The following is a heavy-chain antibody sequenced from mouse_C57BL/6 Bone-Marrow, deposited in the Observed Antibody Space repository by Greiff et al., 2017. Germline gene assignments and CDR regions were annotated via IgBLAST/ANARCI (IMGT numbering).Heavy chain of an antibody. CDR2: ISYDGSN. CDR3: ARDDGYHWFAY. J-gene: IGHJ3*01. D-gene: IGHD2-3*01. CDR1: GYSITSGYY. V-gene: IGHV3-6*01. Sequence: VQLKESGPGLVKPSQSLSLTCSVTGYSITSGYYWNWIRQFPGNKLEWMGYISYDGSNNYNPSLKNRISITRDTSKNQFFLKLNSVTTEDTATYYCARDDGYHWFAYWGQGTLVTVSA.